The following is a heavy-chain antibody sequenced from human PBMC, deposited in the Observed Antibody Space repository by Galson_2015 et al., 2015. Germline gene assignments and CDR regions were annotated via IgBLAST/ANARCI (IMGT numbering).Heavy chain of an antibody. D-gene: IGHD6-19*01. Sequence: SLRLSCAASGFTFSFYAMYWVRQAPGKGLEWVSFISYDGSNEYYADSVKGRFTISRENAKNSLYLQMNSLRAGDTAVYYCARGAVAVAGTGTGASDIWGRGTVVTVSS. CDR3: ARGAVAVAGTGTGASDI. V-gene: IGHV3-30*14. CDR2: ISYDGSNE. J-gene: IGHJ3*02. CDR1: GFTFSFYA.